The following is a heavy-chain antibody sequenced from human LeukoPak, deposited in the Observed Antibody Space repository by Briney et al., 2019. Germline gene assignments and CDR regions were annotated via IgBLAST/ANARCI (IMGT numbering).Heavy chain of an antibody. CDR1: GGSISSYY. Sequence: SETLSLTCTVSGGSISSYYWSWIRQPAPKGLEWIGRIYTSGSTNYNPSLKSRVTMSVDTSKNQFSLKLSSVTAADPAVYYCARDLMYSSGWYPHFDYWGQGTLVTVS. D-gene: IGHD6-19*01. CDR2: IYTSGST. CDR3: ARDLMYSSGWYPHFDY. J-gene: IGHJ4*02. V-gene: IGHV4-4*07.